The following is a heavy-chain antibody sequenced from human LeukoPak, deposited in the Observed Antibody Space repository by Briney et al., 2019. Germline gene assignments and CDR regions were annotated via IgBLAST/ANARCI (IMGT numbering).Heavy chain of an antibody. Sequence: GASLKISCKGSGYSFTSYWIGWVRQMPGKGLEWMGIIYPGDSDTRYSPSFQGQVTISADKSITTAYLQWSSLKASDTAMYYRARHREYSSYYYYYGMDVWGQGTTVTVSS. V-gene: IGHV5-51*01. CDR1: GYSFTSYW. J-gene: IGHJ6*02. D-gene: IGHD6-6*01. CDR3: ARHREYSSYYYYYGMDV. CDR2: IYPGDSDT.